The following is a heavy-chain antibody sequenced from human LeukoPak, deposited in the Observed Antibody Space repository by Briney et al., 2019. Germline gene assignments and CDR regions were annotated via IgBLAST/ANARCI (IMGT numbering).Heavy chain of an antibody. CDR2: IRYDGSNK. D-gene: IGHD6-13*01. J-gene: IGHJ3*02. Sequence: GGSLRLSCAASGFTFSNYSMNWVRQAPGKGLEWVAFIRYDGSNKYYADSVKGRFTISRDNSKNTLYLQMNSLRAEDTAVYYCARTYSSSWYGSFDIWGQGTMVTVSS. CDR1: GFTFSNYS. CDR3: ARTYSSSWYGSFDI. V-gene: IGHV3-30*02.